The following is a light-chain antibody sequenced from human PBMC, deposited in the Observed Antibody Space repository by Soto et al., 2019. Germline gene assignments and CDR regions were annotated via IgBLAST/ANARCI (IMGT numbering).Light chain of an antibody. V-gene: IGKV1-5*03. J-gene: IGKJ4*01. CDR3: QQYDNYPLP. CDR1: QSISVW. Sequence: DIQMTQSTSTLSASVGDRVTITCRASQSISVWLAWYQQKPGKAPKLLIYKASTLKSGVPSRFSGSGSGTEFTLTISSLQPDDFATYYCQQYDNYPLPFGGGTKAAIK. CDR2: KAS.